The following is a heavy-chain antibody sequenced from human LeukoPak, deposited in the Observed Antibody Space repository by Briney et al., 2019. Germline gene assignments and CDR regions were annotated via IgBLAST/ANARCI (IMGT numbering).Heavy chain of an antibody. CDR1: DDSNSSYY. CDR3: ARDGMSRATVAFDV. CDR2: VYTSGYT. D-gene: IGHD2-21*02. Sequence: SETLSLTCIVSDDSNSSYYWSWIRQPAGKGLEWIGRVYTSGYTNYNPSLESRVTMSVDKSKHQFSLKLTSVTAADTAVYYCARDGMSRATVAFDVWGQGTMVTVSS. J-gene: IGHJ3*01. V-gene: IGHV4-4*07.